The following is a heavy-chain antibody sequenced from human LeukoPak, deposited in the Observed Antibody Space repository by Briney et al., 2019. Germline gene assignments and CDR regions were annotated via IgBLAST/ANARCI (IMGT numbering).Heavy chain of an antibody. V-gene: IGHV4-34*01. D-gene: IGHD3-16*01. CDR1: GGSFSGYY. CDR3: ARARLRRVDP. Sequence: SETLSLTCAVYGGSFSGYYWSWIRQPPGKGLEWIGEINHSGGTNYNPSLKSRVTISVDTSKNQFSLKLSSVTAADTAVYYCARARLRRVDPWGQGTLVTVSS. J-gene: IGHJ5*02. CDR2: INHSGGT.